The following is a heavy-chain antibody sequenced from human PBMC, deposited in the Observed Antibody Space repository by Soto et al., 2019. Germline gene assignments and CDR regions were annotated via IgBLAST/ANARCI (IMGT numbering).Heavy chain of an antibody. Sequence: GASVKVSCKASGYTFTGYYMHWLRQAPGQGLEWMGWINPNSGGTNYAQKFQGWVTMTRDTSISTAYMELSRLRSDDTAVYYCARGETRPLYYYGMDVWGQGTTVTVSS. J-gene: IGHJ6*02. CDR2: INPNSGGT. CDR3: ARGETRPLYYYGMDV. CDR1: GYTFTGYY. V-gene: IGHV1-2*04.